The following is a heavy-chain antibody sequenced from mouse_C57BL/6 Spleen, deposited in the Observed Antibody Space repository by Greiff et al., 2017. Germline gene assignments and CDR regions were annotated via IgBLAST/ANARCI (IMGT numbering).Heavy chain of an antibody. CDR1: GFTFSDYG. D-gene: IGHD2-4*01. CDR2: ISSGSSTI. J-gene: IGHJ1*03. Sequence: EVNVVESGGGLVKPGGSLKLSCAASGFTFSDYGMHWVRQAPEKGLEWVAYISSGSSTIYYADPVKGRFTISRDNAKNTLFLQMTSLRSEDTAMYYCARRAYDYDGYFDVWGTGTTVTVSS. CDR3: ARRAYDYDGYFDV. V-gene: IGHV5-17*01.